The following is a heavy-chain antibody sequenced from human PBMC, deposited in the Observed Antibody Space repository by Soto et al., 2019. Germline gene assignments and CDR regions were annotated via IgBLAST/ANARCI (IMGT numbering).Heavy chain of an antibody. J-gene: IGHJ4*02. Sequence: QVQLVQSGAEVKKPGSSVKVSCKASGGTFSSYAISWVRQAPGQGLEWMGGIIPIFGTANYAPKFQGRVTITADESTSTAYMELSSLRSEDTAVYSCARSGYCGDDCSLSEYWGQGTLVIVCS. CDR1: GGTFSSYA. CDR2: IIPIFGTA. D-gene: IGHD2-21*02. CDR3: ARSGYCGDDCSLSEY. V-gene: IGHV1-69*01.